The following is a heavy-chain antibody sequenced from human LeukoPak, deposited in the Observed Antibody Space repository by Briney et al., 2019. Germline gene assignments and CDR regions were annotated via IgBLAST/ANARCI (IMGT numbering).Heavy chain of an antibody. J-gene: IGHJ4*02. D-gene: IGHD2-21*02. Sequence: PSETLSLTCTVSGYSISSGYYWGWIRQPPGKGLEWIGSIYHSGSTNYNPSLKSRVTISVDKSKNQFPLKLSSVTAADTAVYYCARSYCGGDCLTPFFDYWGQGTLVTVSS. CDR3: ARSYCGGDCLTPFFDY. CDR2: IYHSGST. V-gene: IGHV4-38-2*02. CDR1: GYSISSGYY.